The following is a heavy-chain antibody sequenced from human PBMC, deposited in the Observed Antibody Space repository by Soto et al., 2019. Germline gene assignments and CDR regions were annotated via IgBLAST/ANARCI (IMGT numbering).Heavy chain of an antibody. CDR2: ISGSGGST. CDR1: GFTFSSYA. CDR3: AKYSSGWYDGAPTNWFDP. J-gene: IGHJ5*02. D-gene: IGHD6-19*01. Sequence: EVQLLESGGGLVQPGGSLRLSCAASGFTFSSYAMSWVRQAPGKGLEWVSAISGSGGSTYYADSVKGRFTISRDNSKNTLYLQMNSLRAEDTAVYYCAKYSSGWYDGAPTNWFDPWGQGTLVTVSS. V-gene: IGHV3-23*01.